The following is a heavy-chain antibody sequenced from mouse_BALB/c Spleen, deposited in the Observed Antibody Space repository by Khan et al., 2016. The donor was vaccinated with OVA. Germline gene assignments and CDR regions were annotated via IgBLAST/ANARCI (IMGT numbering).Heavy chain of an antibody. D-gene: IGHD1-1*01. Sequence: EVQLQESGPGLVKPSQSLSLTCTVTGYSITTDYAWNWIRQFPGNKLEWMGFISYSGNTKYNPSLKSRISITRDTSKNQFFLQLKSVTTEDTARYCCAKVYGEYFDYGGQGTTLTVSS. V-gene: IGHV3-2*02. CDR3: AKVYGEYFDY. CDR1: GYSITTDYA. CDR2: ISYSGNT. J-gene: IGHJ2*01.